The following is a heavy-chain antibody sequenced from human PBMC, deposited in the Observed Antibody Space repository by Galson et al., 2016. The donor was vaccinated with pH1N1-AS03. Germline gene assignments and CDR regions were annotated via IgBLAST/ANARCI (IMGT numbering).Heavy chain of an antibody. V-gene: IGHV3-30*18. Sequence: SLRLSCAASGFSFSIHGMHWVRQAPGKGLEWVASISYDGDTEHYADSVKGRFIISRDSSKNTVFLQMNSLRPEDTAVFYCAKAWRSSGWCDYWGQGTLVAVSS. D-gene: IGHD6-19*01. CDR3: AKAWRSSGWCDY. CDR2: ISYDGDTE. J-gene: IGHJ4*02. CDR1: GFSFSIHG.